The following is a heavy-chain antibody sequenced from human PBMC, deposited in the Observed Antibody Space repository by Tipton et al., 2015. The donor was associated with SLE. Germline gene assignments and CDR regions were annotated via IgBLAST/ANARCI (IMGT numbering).Heavy chain of an antibody. J-gene: IGHJ4*02. CDR2: IIPIFGTT. V-gene: IGHV1-69*05. Sequence: QSGPEVKKPGSSVKVSCKASGGTFSSPAISWVRQAPGQGLEWMGGIIPIFGTTNYAQKFRGRVTITTDESTSTAYMELSRLRSEDTAVYYCARQDVFFAGRNWGQGTLVTVSS. CDR3: ARQDVFFAGRN. D-gene: IGHD3-3*01. CDR1: GGTFSSPA.